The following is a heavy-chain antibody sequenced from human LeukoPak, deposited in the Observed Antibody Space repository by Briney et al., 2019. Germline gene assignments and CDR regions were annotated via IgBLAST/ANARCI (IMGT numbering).Heavy chain of an antibody. CDR3: VRRPQGQVYGLDV. CDR2: IYPHNSDT. Sequence: GESLKISCQGSGYSFTTYWIGWVRQMPGKGLEWMAIIYPHNSDTRYSPSFRGQVTISADKSISTAYLQWSSLQASDTAIYYCVRRPQGQVYGLDVWGQGTTVTVSS. J-gene: IGHJ6*02. V-gene: IGHV5-51*01. CDR1: GYSFTTYW.